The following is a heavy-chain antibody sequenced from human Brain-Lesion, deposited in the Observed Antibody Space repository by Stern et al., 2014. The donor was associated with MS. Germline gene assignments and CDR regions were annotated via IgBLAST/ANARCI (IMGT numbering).Heavy chain of an antibody. V-gene: IGHV5-51*03. CDR3: GGSPATPSGYDRFDY. D-gene: IGHD5-12*01. CDR2: IFPRDSNT. J-gene: IGHJ4*02. CDR1: GYLFDDYW. Sequence: EVQLVESGAEVKKPGESLKISCEASGYLFDDYWIGWVRQMSGRGLELVAIIFPRDSNTRYSPSVQGQVTISADKTISSAYLQWRSLKAAAPAIFYCGGSPATPSGYDRFDYWGQGALVTVSS.